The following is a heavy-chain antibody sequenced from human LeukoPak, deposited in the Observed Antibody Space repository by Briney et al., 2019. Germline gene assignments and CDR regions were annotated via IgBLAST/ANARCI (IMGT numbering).Heavy chain of an antibody. CDR3: AKFGSSAPFDP. Sequence: GGSLRLSCAASGFTFTTYAMNWVRQAPGKGLEWVSFVSDSGDITYYTDSVKGRFTISRDNSINTLWLQMSSLRAEDTAVYYCAKFGSSAPFDPWGQGTLVTVSS. D-gene: IGHD6-13*01. J-gene: IGHJ5*02. V-gene: IGHV3-23*01. CDR2: VSDSGDIT. CDR1: GFTFTTYA.